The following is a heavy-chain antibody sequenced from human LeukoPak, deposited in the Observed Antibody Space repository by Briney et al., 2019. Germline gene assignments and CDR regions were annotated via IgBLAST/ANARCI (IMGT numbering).Heavy chain of an antibody. CDR1: GFTFDDYG. D-gene: IGHD3-22*01. J-gene: IGHJ4*02. CDR3: ARGFHRRLYDSSAYYSY. V-gene: IGHV3-20*04. Sequence: GGSLRLSCAASGFTFDDYGTSWVRQAPGKGLEWVSGINWSGGSTGYADSVKGRFTISRDNAKNSLYLQMNSLRAEDTAVYYCARGFHRRLYDSSAYYSYWGQGTLVTVSS. CDR2: INWSGGST.